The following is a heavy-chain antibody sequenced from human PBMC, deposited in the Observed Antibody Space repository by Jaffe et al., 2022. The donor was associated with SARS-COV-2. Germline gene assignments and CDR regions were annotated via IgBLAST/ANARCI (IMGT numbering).Heavy chain of an antibody. Sequence: EVQLVESGGGLVKPGGSLRLSCAASGFTFSNAWMSWVRQAPGKGLEWVGRIKSKTDGGTTDYAAPVKGRFTISRDDSKNTLYLQMNSLKTEDTAVYYCTTDRGGHYYDSSGYLYGMDVWGQGTTVTVSS. V-gene: IGHV3-15*01. D-gene: IGHD3-22*01. CDR3: TTDRGGHYYDSSGYLYGMDV. J-gene: IGHJ6*02. CDR2: IKSKTDGGTT. CDR1: GFTFSNAW.